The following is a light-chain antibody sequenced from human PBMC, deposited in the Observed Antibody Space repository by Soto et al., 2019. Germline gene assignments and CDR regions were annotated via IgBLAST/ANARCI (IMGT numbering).Light chain of an antibody. Sequence: IQLTQSPSSLSASVGDRVPLTCRASQDIANYVAWYQQKPGKAPKLLISGASTLQSGVPSRFSGSGSGTDFTLTISSLQPEDFATFYCQQLDSYPLTFGGGTKVDIK. CDR2: GAS. CDR1: QDIANY. J-gene: IGKJ4*01. V-gene: IGKV1-9*01. CDR3: QQLDSYPLT.